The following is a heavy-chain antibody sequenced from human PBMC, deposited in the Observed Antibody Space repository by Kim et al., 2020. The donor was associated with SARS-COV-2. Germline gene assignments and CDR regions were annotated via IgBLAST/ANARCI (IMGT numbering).Heavy chain of an antibody. CDR3: AKDQRPSSWYQVTPKYYFDY. CDR1: GFTFSSYA. J-gene: IGHJ4*02. D-gene: IGHD6-13*01. V-gene: IGHV3-33*06. CDR2: IWYDGSNK. Sequence: GGSLRLSCAASGFTFSSYAMHWVRQAPGKGLEWVAVIWYDGSNKYYADSVKGRFTISRDNSKNTLYLQMNSLRAEDTAVYYCAKDQRPSSWYQVTPKYYFDYWGQGTLVTVSS.